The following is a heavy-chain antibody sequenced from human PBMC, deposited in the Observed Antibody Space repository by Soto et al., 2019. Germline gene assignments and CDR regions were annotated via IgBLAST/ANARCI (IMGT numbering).Heavy chain of an antibody. CDR1: GFTFSSYG. V-gene: IGHV3-30*03. CDR2: ISYDGSNK. Sequence: GGSLRLSCAASGFTFSSYGMHWVRQAPGKGLEWVAVISYDGSNKYYADSVKGRSTISRDNSKNTLYLQMNSLRAEDTAVYYCAILVTTLVDGMDVWGQGTTVTVSS. D-gene: IGHD4-17*01. J-gene: IGHJ6*02. CDR3: AILVTTLVDGMDV.